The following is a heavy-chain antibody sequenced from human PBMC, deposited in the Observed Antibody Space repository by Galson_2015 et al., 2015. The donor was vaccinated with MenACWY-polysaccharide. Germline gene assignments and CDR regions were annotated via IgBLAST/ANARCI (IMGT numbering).Heavy chain of an antibody. J-gene: IGHJ4*02. D-gene: IGHD4-23*01. CDR1: GFTFSSSA. Sequence: SLRLSCAASGFTFSSSAMSWVRQAPGKGLEWVSAINSGGSNTYYADSVKGQFAISRNNPRNTLYLQMNSLRAEDTAVYYCAKTSPHGGAAYWGQGTLVTASS. CDR2: INSGGSNT. CDR3: AKTSPHGGAAY. V-gene: IGHV3-23*01.